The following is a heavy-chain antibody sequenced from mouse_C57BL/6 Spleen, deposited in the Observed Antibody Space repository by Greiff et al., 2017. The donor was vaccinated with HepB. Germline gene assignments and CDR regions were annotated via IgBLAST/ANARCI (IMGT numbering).Heavy chain of an antibody. D-gene: IGHD1-1*01. CDR2: IDPSDSYT. Sequence: QVQLKQPGAELVMPGASVKLSCKASGYTFTSYWMHWVKQRPGQGLEWIGEIDPSDSYTNYNQKFKGKSTLTVDKSSSTAYMQLSSLTSEDSAVYYCARDLYGSSYPFAYWGQGTLVTVSA. CDR1: GYTFTSYW. CDR3: ARDLYGSSYPFAY. V-gene: IGHV1-69*01. J-gene: IGHJ3*01.